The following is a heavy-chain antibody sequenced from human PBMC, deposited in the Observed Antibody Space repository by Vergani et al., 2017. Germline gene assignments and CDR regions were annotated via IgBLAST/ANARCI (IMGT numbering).Heavy chain of an antibody. CDR1: GFTFSCYA. J-gene: IGHJ5*02. CDR2: ISYDGSNK. D-gene: IGHD3-3*01. V-gene: IGHV3-30-3*01. Sequence: QVQLVESGGGVVQPGRSLRLSCAASGFTFSCYAMHWVRQAPGXGLEWVAVISYDGSNKYYADSVKGRFTISRDNSKNTLYLQMNSLRAEDTAVYYCARGLGDFWSGSFRFGWFDPWGQGTLVTVSS. CDR3: ARGLGDFWSGSFRFGWFDP.